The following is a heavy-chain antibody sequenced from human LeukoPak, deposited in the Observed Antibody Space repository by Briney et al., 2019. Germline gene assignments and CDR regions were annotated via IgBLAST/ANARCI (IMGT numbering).Heavy chain of an antibody. D-gene: IGHD3-3*01. J-gene: IGHJ4*02. Sequence: SQTLSPTCTVSGGSISSGDYYWSWNRQPPGKGLEWIGYIYYSGSTYYNPSLKSRVTISVDTSKNQFSLKLSSVTAADTAVYYCARELRDFWSGYPLFDYWGQGTLVTVSS. CDR3: ARELRDFWSGYPLFDY. CDR2: IYYSGST. V-gene: IGHV4-30-4*08. CDR1: GGSISSGDYY.